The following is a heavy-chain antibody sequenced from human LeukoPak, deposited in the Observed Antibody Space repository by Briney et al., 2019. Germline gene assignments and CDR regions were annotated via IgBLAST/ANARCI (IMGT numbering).Heavy chain of an antibody. Sequence: PSETLSLTCAVYGGSFSGYYWSWVRQPPGKGLEWIGEVNHSGSTNYNPSLKSRITISVDASKNQLSLKLTSVTAADTAVYYCARTYYYDSSGYYSPNNWFDPWGQGTLVTVSS. CDR2: VNHSGST. V-gene: IGHV4-34*01. CDR1: GGSFSGYY. J-gene: IGHJ5*02. CDR3: ARTYYYDSSGYYSPNNWFDP. D-gene: IGHD3-22*01.